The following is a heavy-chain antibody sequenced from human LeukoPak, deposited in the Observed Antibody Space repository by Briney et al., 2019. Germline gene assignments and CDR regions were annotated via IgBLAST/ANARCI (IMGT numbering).Heavy chain of an antibody. V-gene: IGHV1-18*01. J-gene: IGHJ6*03. D-gene: IGHD3-3*01. CDR1: GYTFTSYG. CDR2: ISAYNGNT. Sequence: ASVKVSCKASGYTFTSYGISWVRQAPGQGLEWMGWISAYNGNTNYAQKLQGRVTMTTDTSTSTAYMELRSLRSDDTAVYYCARVGSYYDFWSGYPEPTDYYYYYMDVWGKGTTVTVSS. CDR3: ARVGSYYDFWSGYPEPTDYYYYYMDV.